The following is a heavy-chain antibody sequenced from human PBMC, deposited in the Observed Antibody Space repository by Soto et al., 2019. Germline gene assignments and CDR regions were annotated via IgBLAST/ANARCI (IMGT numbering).Heavy chain of an antibody. Sequence: SLRLSCAGPGFPFNSSAMHWVRQAPGKGAEWVSTNKGSGGSTYYADSVKGRFTISRDNSKNTLYLQMNSLRAEDTAVYYCAKALLFNYYGSGSYPPANVFWFDPWGQGTLVTVSS. J-gene: IGHJ5*02. CDR3: AKALLFNYYGSGSYPPANVFWFDP. CDR2: NKGSGGST. D-gene: IGHD3-10*01. V-gene: IGHV3-23*01. CDR1: GFPFNSSA.